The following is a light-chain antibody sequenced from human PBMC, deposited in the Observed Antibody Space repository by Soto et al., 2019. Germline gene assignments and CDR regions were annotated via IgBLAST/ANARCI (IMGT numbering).Light chain of an antibody. CDR2: RSD. V-gene: IGLV1-47*01. J-gene: IGLJ3*02. Sequence: QPVLTQPPSASGTPGQRVTISCSGGSSNIGSNSVYWYRQLPGTAPKLLIYRSDQRPSGVPDRFSGSKSGTSASLAISGLRSEDEADYYCAAWDDSLSAQVFGGGTKVTVL. CDR1: SSNIGSNS. CDR3: AAWDDSLSAQV.